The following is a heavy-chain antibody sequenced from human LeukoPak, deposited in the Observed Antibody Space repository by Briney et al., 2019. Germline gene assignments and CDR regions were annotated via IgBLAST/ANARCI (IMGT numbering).Heavy chain of an antibody. V-gene: IGHV4-34*01. Sequence: SETLSLTCAVYGGSFSGYYWSWIRQPPGKGLEWIGEINHSGSTNYNPSLKSRVTISVDTSKNQFSLKLSSVTAADTAVYYCKVVTATHYYYYYYMDVWGKGTTVTVSS. CDR1: GGSFSGYY. J-gene: IGHJ6*03. D-gene: IGHD2-21*02. CDR2: INHSGST. CDR3: KVVTATHYYYYYYMDV.